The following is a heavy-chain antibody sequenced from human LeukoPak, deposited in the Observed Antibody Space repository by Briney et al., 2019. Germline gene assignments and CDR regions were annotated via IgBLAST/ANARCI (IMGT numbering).Heavy chain of an antibody. Sequence: AGGSLRLSCAASGFTFSDYYMSWIRQAPGKGLEWVSDISSTSIYTNYADSVKGRFTISRDNAKNSLYLQMNSLRAEDTAVYYCAREDGYSSSWYSDYWGQGTLVTVSS. D-gene: IGHD6-13*01. CDR3: AREDGYSSSWYSDY. J-gene: IGHJ4*02. CDR2: ISSTSIYT. V-gene: IGHV3-11*05. CDR1: GFTFSDYY.